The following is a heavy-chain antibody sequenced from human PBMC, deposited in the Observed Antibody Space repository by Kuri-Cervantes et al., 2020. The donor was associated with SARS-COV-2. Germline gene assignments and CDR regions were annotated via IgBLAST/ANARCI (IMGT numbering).Heavy chain of an antibody. Sequence: GESLKISCAASGFTFNSSPMHWVRQTPGKGLEWVALISYDGSNKYYADSVQGRFTISRDNSKNTLYLQMSSLRAEDTAVFYCARGVGYTRPFDSWGQGTLVTVSS. D-gene: IGHD2-8*02. J-gene: IGHJ4*02. CDR3: ARGVGYTRPFDS. CDR1: GFTFNSSP. V-gene: IGHV3-30-3*01. CDR2: ISYDGSNK.